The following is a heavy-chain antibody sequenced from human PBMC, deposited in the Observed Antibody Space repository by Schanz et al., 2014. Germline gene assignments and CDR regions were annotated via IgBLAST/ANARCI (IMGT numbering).Heavy chain of an antibody. CDR2: SVSSGNT. J-gene: IGHJ6*02. CDR3: ATSKKYHYASGSYRGNYYATDV. D-gene: IGHD3-10*01. CDR1: GGPFSGYF. Sequence: QVQLQQWGAGLLKPSETLSLTCAVYGGPFSGYFWSWIRQPPGKGLEWIGTSVSSGNTHSNPSLDSRVTISVDTSKNQFSLRLTSVTAADTALYYCATSKKYHYASGSYRGNYYATDVWGQGTTVTVSS. V-gene: IGHV4-34*12.